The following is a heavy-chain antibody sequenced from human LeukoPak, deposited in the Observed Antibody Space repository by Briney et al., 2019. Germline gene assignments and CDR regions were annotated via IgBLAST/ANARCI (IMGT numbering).Heavy chain of an antibody. CDR3: ARAIAAAGTPYYFDY. V-gene: IGHV5-51*01. CDR2: IYPGDSDT. CDR1: GYSFTSYW. Sequence: GESLKISCKGSGYSFTSYWIGWVRQMPGKGLEWMGIIYPGDSDTRYSPSFQGQVTISADKSISTAYLQWSSLKASDTAMHYCARAIAAAGTPYYFDYWGQGTLVTVSS. J-gene: IGHJ4*02. D-gene: IGHD6-13*01.